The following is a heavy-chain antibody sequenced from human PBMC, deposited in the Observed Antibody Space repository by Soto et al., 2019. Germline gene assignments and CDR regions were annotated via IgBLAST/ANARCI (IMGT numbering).Heavy chain of an antibody. J-gene: IGHJ4*02. D-gene: IGHD3-10*01. CDR3: AKAALLWFGESIQYFDY. CDR1: GFTFSSYG. CDR2: ISYDGSNK. Sequence: GGSLRLSCAASGFTFSSYGMHWVRQAPGKGLEWVAVISYDGSNKYYADSVKGRFTISRDNSKNTLYLQMNSLRAEDTAVYYCAKAALLWFGESIQYFDYWGQGTLVTVSS. V-gene: IGHV3-30*18.